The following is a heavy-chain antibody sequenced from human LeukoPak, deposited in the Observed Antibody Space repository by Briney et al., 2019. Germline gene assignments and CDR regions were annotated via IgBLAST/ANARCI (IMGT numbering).Heavy chain of an antibody. D-gene: IGHD6-6*01. V-gene: IGHV3-21*01. Sequence: PGGSLRLSCAASGFTFSSYSMNWVRQAPGKGLEWVSSISSSSSYIYYADSVKGRFTISRDNAKNSLYLQMNSLRAEDTAVYYCARDLSSYSEEFDYWGQGTLVTVSS. CDR3: ARDLSSYSEEFDY. CDR2: ISSSSSYI. CDR1: GFTFSSYS. J-gene: IGHJ4*02.